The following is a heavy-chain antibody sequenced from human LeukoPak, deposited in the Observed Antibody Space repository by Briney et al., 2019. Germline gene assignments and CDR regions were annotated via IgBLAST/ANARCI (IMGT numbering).Heavy chain of an antibody. CDR1: GFTFSSYM. CDR3: AKLPYSGSYNFDY. CDR2: ISGSGGST. Sequence: GGSLRLSCAASGFTFSSYMMTWVRQAPGKGLEWVSSISGSGGSTYYADSVKGRFTISRDNSNNTLFLHMNNLRAEDTAVYYCAKLPYSGSYNFDYWGQGTLVTVSS. V-gene: IGHV3-23*01. J-gene: IGHJ4*02. D-gene: IGHD1-26*01.